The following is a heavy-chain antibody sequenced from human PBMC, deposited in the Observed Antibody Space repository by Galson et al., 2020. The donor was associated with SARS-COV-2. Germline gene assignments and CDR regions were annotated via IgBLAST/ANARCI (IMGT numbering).Heavy chain of an antibody. Sequence: ASVKVSCKASGYTFTGYYMHWVRQAPGQGLEWMGWINPNSGGTNYAQKFQGWVTMTRDTSISTAYMELSRLRSDDTAVYYCARGDHYDILGTGYAFDIWGQGTMVTVSS. J-gene: IGHJ3*02. CDR3: ARGDHYDILGTGYAFDI. CDR2: INPNSGGT. CDR1: GYTFTGYY. D-gene: IGHD3-9*01. V-gene: IGHV1-2*04.